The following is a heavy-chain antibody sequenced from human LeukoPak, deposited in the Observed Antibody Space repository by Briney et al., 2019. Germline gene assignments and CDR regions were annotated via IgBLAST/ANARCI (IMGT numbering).Heavy chain of an antibody. Sequence: SETLSLTCTVSGYSISSGYYWGWIRQPPGKGREWIGSIYHSGSTYYNPSLKSRVTISVDTSKNQFSLRLSSVTAADTAVYYCARDPRGAVAGFDYRGQGTLVTVSS. CDR3: ARDPRGAVAGFDY. D-gene: IGHD6-19*01. CDR2: IYHSGST. V-gene: IGHV4-38-2*02. J-gene: IGHJ4*02. CDR1: GYSISSGYY.